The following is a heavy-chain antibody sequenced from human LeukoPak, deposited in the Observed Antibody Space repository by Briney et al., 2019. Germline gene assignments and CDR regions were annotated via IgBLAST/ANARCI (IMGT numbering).Heavy chain of an antibody. V-gene: IGHV1-46*01. J-gene: IGHJ4*02. CDR2: INPSGGSA. CDR3: ARVYYDSSGFIDY. D-gene: IGHD3-22*01. Sequence: GASVKVSCKASGYTFTNYYIHWVRQAPGQGLEWMGIINPSGGSASYAQKFQGRVTMTRDTSTSTVYMDLSSLRSEDTAVYYCARVYYDSSGFIDYWSQGTLVTVSS. CDR1: GYTFTNYY.